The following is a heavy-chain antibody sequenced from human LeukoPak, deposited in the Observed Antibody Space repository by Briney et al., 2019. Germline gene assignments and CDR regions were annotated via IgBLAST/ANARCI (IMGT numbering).Heavy chain of an antibody. CDR3: ARGDYYDSSGYPLY. CDR1: GFTFSSYD. V-gene: IGHV3-30*04. Sequence: GGSLRLSCAASGFTFSSYDMHWVRQAPGKGLEWVAVISYDGSNKYYADSVKGRFTISRDNSKNTLYLQMNSLRAEDTAVYYCARGDYYDSSGYPLYWGQGTLVTVSS. D-gene: IGHD3-22*01. CDR2: ISYDGSNK. J-gene: IGHJ4*02.